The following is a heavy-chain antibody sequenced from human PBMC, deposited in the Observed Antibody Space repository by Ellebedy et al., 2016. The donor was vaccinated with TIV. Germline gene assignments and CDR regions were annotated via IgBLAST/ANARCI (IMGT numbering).Heavy chain of an antibody. Sequence: ASVKVSCXASGYTFTSYDINWVRQATGQGLEWMGWMNPNSGNTGYAQKFQGRVTMTRDTSISTAYMELSRLRSDDTAVYYCARDRGDYVWGSYDNWGQGTLVTVSS. CDR3: ARDRGDYVWGSYDN. CDR1: GYTFTSYD. V-gene: IGHV1-8*01. CDR2: MNPNSGNT. D-gene: IGHD3-16*01. J-gene: IGHJ4*02.